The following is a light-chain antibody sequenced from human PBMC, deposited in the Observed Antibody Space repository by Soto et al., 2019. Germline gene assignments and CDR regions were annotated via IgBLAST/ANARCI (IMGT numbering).Light chain of an antibody. V-gene: IGKV3-11*01. J-gene: IGKJ4*01. CDR2: DAS. CDR1: QSVSSY. CDR3: QQRSNWLT. Sequence: EIVLTQSPATLSLSPGARAPLSCRARQSVSSYLAWYQQHPGQAPRLLIYDASNRDTGIPARFSGSGSGTDFTLTISSLEPEDFAVYYCQQRSNWLTFGGGTKVDIK.